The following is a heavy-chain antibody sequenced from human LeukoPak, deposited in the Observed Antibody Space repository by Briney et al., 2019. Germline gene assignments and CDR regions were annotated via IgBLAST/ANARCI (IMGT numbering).Heavy chain of an antibody. CDR1: GGSISSSHW. J-gene: IGHJ4*02. V-gene: IGHV4-4*02. CDR2: IYHSGST. CDR3: ARRGYYGSGSYYPSFEY. Sequence: PSETLSLTCAVSGGSISSSHWWSWVRQPPGKGLEWIGEIYHSGSTNYNPSLKSRVTISVDKSKNQFSLNLPSVTAADTAVYYCARRGYYGSGSYYPSFEYWGQGTLVTVSS. D-gene: IGHD3-10*01.